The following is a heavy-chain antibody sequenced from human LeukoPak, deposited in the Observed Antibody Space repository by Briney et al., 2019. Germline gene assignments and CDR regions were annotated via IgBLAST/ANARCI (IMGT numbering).Heavy chain of an antibody. J-gene: IGHJ4*02. D-gene: IGHD6-13*01. CDR1: GGSISSSSFY. CDR2: IYYSGST. V-gene: IGHV4-39*01. CDR3: ARHSGPYASSWFDY. Sequence: SETLSLTCTVSGGSISSSSFYWGWIRQPPGKGLEWIASIYYSGSTYYNPSLRSRVTISVDTSKNQFSLKLSSVTAADTAVYYCARHSGPYASSWFDYWGQGTMVTVSS.